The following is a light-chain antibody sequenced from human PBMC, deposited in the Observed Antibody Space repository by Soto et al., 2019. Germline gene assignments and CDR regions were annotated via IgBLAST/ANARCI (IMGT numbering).Light chain of an antibody. CDR3: QQYGSPVT. CDR1: QSVSSTY. Sequence: EIVLTQSPGTLSLSPGERATLSCRASQSVSSTYFAWYQQKPGQAPRLFIYGASSRATGIPDRFSGSGSGTDFTLTISRLEPEDFAVYYCQQYGSPVTFGQGTKGEIK. CDR2: GAS. V-gene: IGKV3-20*01. J-gene: IGKJ1*01.